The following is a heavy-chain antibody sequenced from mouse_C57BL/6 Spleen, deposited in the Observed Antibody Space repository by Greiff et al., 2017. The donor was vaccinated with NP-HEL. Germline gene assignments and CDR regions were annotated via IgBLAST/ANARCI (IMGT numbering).Heavy chain of an antibody. CDR3: ARGGMIWLEYAMDY. J-gene: IGHJ4*01. Sequence: QVQLQQPGAELVKPGASVKMSCKASGYTFTSYWITWVKQRPGQGLEWIGDIYPGSGSTNYNEKFKSKATLTVDTSSSTAYMQLSSLTSEDSAVYFCARGGMIWLEYAMDYWGQGTSVTVSS. D-gene: IGHD2-2*01. CDR1: GYTFTSYW. CDR2: IYPGSGST. V-gene: IGHV1-55*01.